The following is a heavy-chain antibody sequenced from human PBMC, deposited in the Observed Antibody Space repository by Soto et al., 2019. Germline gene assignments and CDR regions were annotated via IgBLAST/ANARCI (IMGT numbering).Heavy chain of an antibody. V-gene: IGHV1-18*01. Sequence: QVQLVQSGAEVKKPGASVTVSCKTSGYTFSSIGISWMRQAPGQGLEWMGWISPHKDDTYYAQRLQGRVTMTTDTSTNTAYMELRSLRSDDTAVYFCARDLDGSGSYFTNYWGPGTLVTVSS. CDR3: ARDLDGSGSYFTNY. CDR1: GYTFSSIG. J-gene: IGHJ4*02. CDR2: ISPHKDDT. D-gene: IGHD3-10*01.